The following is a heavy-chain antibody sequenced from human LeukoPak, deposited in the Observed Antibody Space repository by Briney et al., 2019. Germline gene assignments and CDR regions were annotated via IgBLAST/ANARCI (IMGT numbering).Heavy chain of an antibody. CDR2: INWNGGST. CDR1: GFTFDDYG. V-gene: IGHV3-20*01. J-gene: IGHJ4*02. CDR3: ARGWRPSIAVVD. D-gene: IGHD6-19*01. Sequence: RPGGSLRLSCAASGFTFDDYGMSWVRQAPGKGLEWVSGINWNGGSTGYADSVKGRFTISRDNAKNSLYLQMNSLRAEDTALYHCARGWRPSIAVVDWGQGTLVTVSS.